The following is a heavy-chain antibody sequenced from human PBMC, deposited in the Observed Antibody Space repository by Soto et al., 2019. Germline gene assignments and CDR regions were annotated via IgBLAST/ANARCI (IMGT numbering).Heavy chain of an antibody. CDR1: GYTFTSYS. D-gene: IGHD6-13*01. CDR2: INTDNGDA. V-gene: IGHV1-3*04. J-gene: IGHJ4*02. CDR3: AKDYYRYSSSWHLFDY. Sequence: ASVKVSCKASGYTFTSYSIHWVRQAPGQGLEWIGWINTDNGDAKYSQKFQGRVTVTRDTSATTAYMEVSSLRSEDTAVYYCAKDYYRYSSSWHLFDYWGQGTLVTVSS.